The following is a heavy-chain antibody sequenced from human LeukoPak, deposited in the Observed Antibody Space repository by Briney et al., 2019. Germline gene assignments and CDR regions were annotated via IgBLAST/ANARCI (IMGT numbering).Heavy chain of an antibody. CDR2: ISGSGGST. CDR3: AKDRVSGVVPAAM. D-gene: IGHD2-2*01. J-gene: IGHJ4*02. V-gene: IGHV3-23*01. Sequence: GGSPRLSCAASGFTFSSYAMSWVRQAPGKGLEWVSAISGSGGSTYYADSVKGRFTISRDNSKNTLYLQMNSLRAEDTAVYYCAKDRVSGVVPAAMWGQGTLVTVSS. CDR1: GFTFSSYA.